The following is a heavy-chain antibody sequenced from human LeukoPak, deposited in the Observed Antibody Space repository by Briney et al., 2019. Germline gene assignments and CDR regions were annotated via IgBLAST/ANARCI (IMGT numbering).Heavy chain of an antibody. Sequence: GGSLRLSCAASGFSFSNFAMSWVRQAPGKGLEWVSLIIGSSGDTFYADSVEGRFTISRDNSKNRLYLQMNSLRAEDTALYYCAKGAYDYIEMGYFDSWGQGTLVTVSS. CDR3: AKGAYDYIEMGYFDS. CDR1: GFSFSNFA. CDR2: IIGSSGDT. D-gene: IGHD5-12*01. V-gene: IGHV3-23*01. J-gene: IGHJ4*02.